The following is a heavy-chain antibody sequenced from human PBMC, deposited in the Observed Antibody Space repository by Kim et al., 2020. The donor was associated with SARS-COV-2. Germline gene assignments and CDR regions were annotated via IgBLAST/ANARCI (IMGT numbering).Heavy chain of an antibody. Sequence: YNPTLKSRVTISVDTSENQFSLKLSSGTAADTAVYYCAGVTTGPSYYFDYWGQGTLVTVSS. CDR3: AGVTTGPSYYFDY. J-gene: IGHJ4*02. V-gene: IGHV4-31*02. D-gene: IGHD2-21*02.